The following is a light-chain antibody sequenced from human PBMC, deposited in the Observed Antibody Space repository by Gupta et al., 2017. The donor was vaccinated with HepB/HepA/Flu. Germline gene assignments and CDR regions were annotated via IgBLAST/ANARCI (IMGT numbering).Light chain of an antibody. CDR1: SSDVGGYNA. J-gene: IGLJ3*02. V-gene: IGLV2-14*01. CDR2: DVS. CDR3: SSFARGYTLGL. Sequence: QSALTQPASVSGSPGQSITISCTGSSSDVGGYNAVSWYQQYPGKAPKLLIDDVSNRPSGVFYRFSGSKSGDTASPTISGLQPEDEAVDDCSSFARGYTLGLFGGGTKLTVL.